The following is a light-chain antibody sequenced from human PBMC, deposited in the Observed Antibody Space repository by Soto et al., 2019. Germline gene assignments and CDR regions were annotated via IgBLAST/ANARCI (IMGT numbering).Light chain of an antibody. CDR3: QKYNDAPRT. J-gene: IGKJ1*01. CDR2: EAS. V-gene: IGKV1-27*01. CDR1: QDISNY. Sequence: QMTQSPSSRSASVGDRVTITCRASQDISNYLAWYQQKPGGAPKLLIYEASTLQSGVPSRFSGSGSGADFTLTISSLQPEDVAIYYCQKYNDAPRTFGQGTRVEMK.